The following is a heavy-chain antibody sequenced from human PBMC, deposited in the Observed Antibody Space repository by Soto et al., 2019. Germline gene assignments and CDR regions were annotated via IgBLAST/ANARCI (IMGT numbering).Heavy chain of an antibody. Sequence: QVQLVQSGAEVKKPGASVKVSCKASGYTFTSYGISWVRQAPGQGLEWMGWISAYNGNTDYAQTLPGRVTMTTDTVKRKDDRALRNLKSDDTAVYYCARAVPTYKWNYPSPKDQSVSYDYYMDVWGKGTTVTVSS. D-gene: IGHD1-7*01. CDR1: GYTFTSYG. V-gene: IGHV1-18*01. J-gene: IGHJ6*03. CDR3: ARAVPTYKWNYPSPKDQSVSYDYYMDV. CDR2: ISAYNGNT.